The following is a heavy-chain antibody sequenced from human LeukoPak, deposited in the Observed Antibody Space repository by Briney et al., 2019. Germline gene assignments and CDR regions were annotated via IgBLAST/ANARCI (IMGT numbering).Heavy chain of an antibody. CDR1: GFTFDESA. CDR3: AKAVAAPGGFDI. CDR2: IGWDSKSI. J-gene: IGHJ3*02. V-gene: IGHV3-9*03. Sequence: GGSLRLSCAPSGFTFDESAMHWVRQAPGKGLEWVSGIGWDSKSIVYADSVKGRFTISRDNAKNSLYLQMNGLRPEDMASYYCAKAVAAPGGFDIWGRGTVVTVSS. D-gene: IGHD6-19*01.